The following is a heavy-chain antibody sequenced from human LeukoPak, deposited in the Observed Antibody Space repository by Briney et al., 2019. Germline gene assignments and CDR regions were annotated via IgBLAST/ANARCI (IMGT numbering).Heavy chain of an antibody. J-gene: IGHJ4*02. CDR2: IYYSWST. Sequence: PSEALSQTCIGSGCSLSSSSYYGVGIRHPPGRARECLGSIYYSWSTYYNPSLKSRVTISVDTSKNQFSLKLSSVTAADAAVYYCARMVQYSSSWFDYWGQGTLVTVSS. D-gene: IGHD6-13*01. CDR3: ARMVQYSSSWFDY. CDR1: GCSLSSSSYY. V-gene: IGHV4-39*01.